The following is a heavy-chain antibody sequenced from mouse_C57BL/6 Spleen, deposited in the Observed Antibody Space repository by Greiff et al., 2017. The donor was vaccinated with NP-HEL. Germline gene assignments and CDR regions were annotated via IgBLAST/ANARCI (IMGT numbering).Heavy chain of an antibody. V-gene: IGHV5-4*03. D-gene: IGHD2-1*01. CDR1: GFTFSSYA. Sequence: EVKVVESGGGLVKPGGSLKLSCAASGFTFSSYAMSWVRQTPEKRLEWVATISDGGSYTYYPDNVKGRFTISRDNAKNNLYLQMSHLKSEDTAMYYCARALGNYDAMDYWGQGTSVTVSS. J-gene: IGHJ4*01. CDR3: ARALGNYDAMDY. CDR2: ISDGGSYT.